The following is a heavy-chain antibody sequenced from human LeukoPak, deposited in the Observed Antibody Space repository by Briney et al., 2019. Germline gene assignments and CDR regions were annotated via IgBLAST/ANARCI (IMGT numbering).Heavy chain of an antibody. CDR3: VRDPSYGSSWYYYMDV. CDR2: ISSSSFRI. Sequence: GGSLRLSCAASEFTFVRYAMNWVRQAPGKGLEWASYISSSSFRIGYVDSVKGRFTISRDNSKNSLYLQMDSLRVEDTAVYYCVRDPSYGSSWYYYMDVWGKGTTVTVSS. J-gene: IGHJ6*03. V-gene: IGHV3-48*04. CDR1: EFTFVRYA. D-gene: IGHD6-13*01.